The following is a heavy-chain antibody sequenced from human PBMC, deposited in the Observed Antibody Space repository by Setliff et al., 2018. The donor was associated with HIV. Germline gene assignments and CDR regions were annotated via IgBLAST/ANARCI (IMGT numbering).Heavy chain of an antibody. CDR2: ISSVGGST. V-gene: IGHV3-23*01. J-gene: IGHJ1*01. D-gene: IGHD4-17*01. Sequence: GGSLRLSCAASGFTFSSYAMSWVRQAPGKGLEWVSGISSVGGSTYYADSVKGRFTISRDNSKNTLYLQMNSLRAEDTAVYYCAKMVTTSEYFQHWGQGTLVTVSS. CDR1: GFTFSSYA. CDR3: AKMVTTSEYFQH.